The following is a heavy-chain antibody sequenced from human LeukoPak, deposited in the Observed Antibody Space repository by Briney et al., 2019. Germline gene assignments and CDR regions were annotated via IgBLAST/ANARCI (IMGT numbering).Heavy chain of an antibody. J-gene: IGHJ4*02. V-gene: IGHV4-39*02. CDR1: GGSISSSSYH. D-gene: IGHD2-21*01. CDR3: AREYSRSVVAGSRPDL. Sequence: PSETLSLTCRVSGGSISSSSYHWGWIRQSPGKGLEWIGSMYYRGTTYENSSLKSRLTLSIDTSNNQFSLKLTSVTAADTAVYFCAREYSRSVVAGSRPDLGGQGLLVTVSS. CDR2: MYYRGTT.